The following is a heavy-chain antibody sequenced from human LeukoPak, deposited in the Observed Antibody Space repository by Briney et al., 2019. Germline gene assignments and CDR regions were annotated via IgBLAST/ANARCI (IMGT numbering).Heavy chain of an antibody. CDR3: ARVGVPAAMRTWFDP. CDR1: GGSISSSNW. CDR2: IYHSGST. D-gene: IGHD2-2*01. Sequence: SETLSLTCAVSGGSISSSNWWSWVRQPPGKGLEWLGEIYHSGSTNYNPSLKSRVTISVDKSKNQFSRKLSSVTAADTAVYYCARVGVPAAMRTWFDPWGQGTLVTVSS. J-gene: IGHJ5*02. V-gene: IGHV4-4*02.